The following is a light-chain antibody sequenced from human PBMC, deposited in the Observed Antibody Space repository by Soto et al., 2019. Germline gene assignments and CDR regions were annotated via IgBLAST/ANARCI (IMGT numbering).Light chain of an antibody. CDR3: SADMGINTLDIYVI. CDR1: TSDITDSNY. V-gene: IGLV2-14*01. Sequence: QSVLTQPASVSGSPGQSITISCTGSTSDITDSNYVSWYQQHPGKAPKLMIYEVNNRPSGVSNRFSGSKSGNTASLTISGLQPEDEADYYCSADMGINTLDIYVIFGGGTKVTVL. J-gene: IGLJ2*01. CDR2: EVN.